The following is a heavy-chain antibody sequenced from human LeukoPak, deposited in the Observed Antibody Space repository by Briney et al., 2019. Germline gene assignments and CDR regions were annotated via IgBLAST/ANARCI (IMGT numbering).Heavy chain of an antibody. CDR2: ISASSNYI. CDR3: ARVVNGYADY. D-gene: IGHD5-18*01. V-gene: IGHV3-21*06. J-gene: IGHJ4*02. Sequence: GGSLRLSCAASGFTFSNTNMNWVRQAPGKGLKWVSFISASSNYIYYADSVKGRFTISRDNAQNSLYLQMNSLRAEDTAVYFCARVVNGYADYWGQGTLVTVSS. CDR1: GFTFSNTN.